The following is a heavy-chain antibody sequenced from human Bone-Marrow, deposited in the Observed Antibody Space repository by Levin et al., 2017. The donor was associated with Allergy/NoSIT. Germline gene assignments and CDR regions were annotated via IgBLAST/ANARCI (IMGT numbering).Heavy chain of an antibody. CDR2: IKSKTDGGTI. V-gene: IGHV3-15*01. Sequence: GESLKISCAASGFTFSNALMSWVRQAPGKGLEWVGRIKSKTDGGTIDYAAPVKGRLTISRDDSKNTLYLQMDSLKTEDTAVYYCTTAPDYWGQGTLVTVSS. CDR1: GFTFSNAL. CDR3: TTAPDY. J-gene: IGHJ4*02.